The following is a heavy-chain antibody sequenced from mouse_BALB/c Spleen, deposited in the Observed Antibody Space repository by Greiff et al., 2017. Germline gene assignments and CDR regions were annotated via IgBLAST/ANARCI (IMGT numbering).Heavy chain of an antibody. Sequence: QVQLQQPGAELVRPGASVKLSCKASGYTFTSYWINWVKQRPGQGLEWIGNIYPSDSYTNYNQKFKDKATLTVDKSSSTAYMQLSSPTSEDSAVYYCTRSDYGYGAYWGQGTLVTVSA. CDR1: GYTFTSYW. D-gene: IGHD1-2*01. CDR2: IYPSDSYT. CDR3: TRSDYGYGAY. J-gene: IGHJ3*01. V-gene: IGHV1-69*02.